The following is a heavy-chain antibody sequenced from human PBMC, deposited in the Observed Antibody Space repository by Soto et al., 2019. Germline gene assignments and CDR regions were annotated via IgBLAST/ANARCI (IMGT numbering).Heavy chain of an antibody. D-gene: IGHD5-18*01. J-gene: IGHJ4*02. CDR3: TSPEGYSYGFDY. Sequence: GGSLRLSCAASGLTFSIYWMSWVRQAPGKGLEWVANIKQDGSEKYYVDSVKGRFTISRDNAKNSLYLQMNSLRAEDTAVYYCTSPEGYSYGFDYWGQGTLVTVSS. V-gene: IGHV3-7*01. CDR1: GLTFSIYW. CDR2: IKQDGSEK.